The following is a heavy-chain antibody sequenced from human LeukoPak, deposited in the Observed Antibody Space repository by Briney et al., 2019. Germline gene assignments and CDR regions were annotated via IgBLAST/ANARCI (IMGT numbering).Heavy chain of an antibody. CDR3: AVAHPTSPFDY. CDR1: GFIFSSFV. CDR2: ISSRSSYT. V-gene: IGHV3-21*01. J-gene: IGHJ4*02. D-gene: IGHD6-6*01. Sequence: PGGSLRLSCAASGFIFSSFVMNWVRQAPGKGLEWVSSISSRSSYTHYADSLKGRFTISRSNAENSLYLHMNSLRADDTAVYYCAVAHPTSPFDYWGQGTQVTVSS.